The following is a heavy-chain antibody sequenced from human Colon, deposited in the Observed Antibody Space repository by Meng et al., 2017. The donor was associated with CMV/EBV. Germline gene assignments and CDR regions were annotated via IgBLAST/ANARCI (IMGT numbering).Heavy chain of an antibody. CDR3: ARALSGDGMDV. J-gene: IGHJ6*02. V-gene: IGHV3-11*01. Sequence: GGSLRLSCAASEFIFSDYYMSWIRQAPGKGLEWVSYISENGRTTYYADSVKGRFTVSRDNAQKSLYLQMNSLRAEDTALYYCARALSGDGMDVWGQGTTVTVSS. D-gene: IGHD3-10*01. CDR1: EFIFSDYY. CDR2: ISENGRTT.